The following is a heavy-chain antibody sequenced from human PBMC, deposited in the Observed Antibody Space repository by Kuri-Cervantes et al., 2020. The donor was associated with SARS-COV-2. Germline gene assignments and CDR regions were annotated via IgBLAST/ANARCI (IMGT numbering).Heavy chain of an antibody. CDR3: YCAPKEGFDS. CDR1: ETTFPNYD. Sequence: ASVKVSCKTPETTFPNYDINWVRQATGRGLEWKGMVKTNSGNTLYAQIFQGRVTMTRDTSTTTAYMELSSLTSEDTAIYYCYCAPKEGFDSWGQGTLVTVSS. CDR2: VKTNSGNT. V-gene: IGHV1-8*01. J-gene: IGHJ4*02. D-gene: IGHD2-21*01.